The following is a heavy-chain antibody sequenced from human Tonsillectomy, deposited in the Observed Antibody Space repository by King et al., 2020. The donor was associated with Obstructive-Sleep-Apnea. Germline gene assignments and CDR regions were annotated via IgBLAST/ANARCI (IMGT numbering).Heavy chain of an antibody. V-gene: IGHV3-33*01. J-gene: IGHJ4*02. CDR1: GFTFSSYG. D-gene: IGHD3-22*01. Sequence: VQLVESGGGVVQPGRSLRLSCAASGFTFSSYGMHWVRQAPGKGLEWVAVIWDDGGNKYYADSVKGRFTISRDNSKNTLFLQMNSLRAEDTAVYYCAGGSGYDFSFGYWGQGNLVTVSS. CDR2: IWDDGGNK. CDR3: AGGSGYDFSFGY.